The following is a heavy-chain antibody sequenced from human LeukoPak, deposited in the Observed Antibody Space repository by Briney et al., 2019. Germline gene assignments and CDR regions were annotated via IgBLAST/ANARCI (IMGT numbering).Heavy chain of an antibody. V-gene: IGHV4-59*01. CDR1: VGSLRSYY. CDR2: IYYSGST. J-gene: IGHJ3*02. CDR3: ARVAHYAGNEYDAFDM. Sequence: SETLSLTCTVSVGSLRSYYWSWIRHPPGKGLELIGYIYYSGSTNYNPSLNSRVTISVDTSKNQFSLKLSSVTAADTAVYSCARVAHYAGNEYDAFDMWGQGTMVTVSS. D-gene: IGHD4-23*01.